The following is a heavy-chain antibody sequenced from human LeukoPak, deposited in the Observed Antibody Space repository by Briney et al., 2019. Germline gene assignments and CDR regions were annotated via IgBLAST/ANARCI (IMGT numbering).Heavy chain of an antibody. CDR3: ATLSGDSHGYDY. Sequence: PGRSLRLSCAASGFTFSSYAMYWVRQAPGKGLEWVAVILHDGSNKQYADSVKGRFTISRDNSKNTLYLQINSLRAEDTAVYYCATLSGDSHGYDYWGLGTLVTVSS. V-gene: IGHV3-30*03. D-gene: IGHD5-18*01. CDR1: GFTFSSYA. J-gene: IGHJ4*02. CDR2: ILHDGSNK.